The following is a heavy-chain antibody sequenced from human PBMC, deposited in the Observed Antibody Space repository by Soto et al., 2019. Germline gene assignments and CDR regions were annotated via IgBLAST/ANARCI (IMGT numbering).Heavy chain of an antibody. CDR1: GGSFSGYY. J-gene: IGHJ4*02. CDR3: ARPYGSGSSLGY. V-gene: IGHV4-34*01. D-gene: IGHD3-10*01. CDR2: INHSGST. Sequence: QVQLQQWGAGLLKPSETLSLTCAVYGGSFSGYYWSWIRQPPGKGLEWIGEINHSGSTNYNPSLKSRVAISVDTSKTQFSLKLSSVTAADTAVYYCARPYGSGSSLGYWGQGTLVTVSS.